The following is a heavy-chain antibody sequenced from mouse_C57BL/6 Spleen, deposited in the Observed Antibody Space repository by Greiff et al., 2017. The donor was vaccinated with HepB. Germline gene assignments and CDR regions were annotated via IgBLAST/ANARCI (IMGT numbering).Heavy chain of an antibody. CDR3: ARGRSNYAPYFDV. CDR2: IYPGSGST. D-gene: IGHD2-5*01. V-gene: IGHV1-55*01. Sequence: VQLQQSGAELVKPGASVKMSCKASGYTFTSYWITWVKQRPGQGLEWIGDIYPGSGSTNYNEKFKSKATLTVDTSSSTAYMQLSSLTSEDSAVYYCARGRSNYAPYFDVWGTGTTVTVSS. J-gene: IGHJ1*03. CDR1: GYTFTSYW.